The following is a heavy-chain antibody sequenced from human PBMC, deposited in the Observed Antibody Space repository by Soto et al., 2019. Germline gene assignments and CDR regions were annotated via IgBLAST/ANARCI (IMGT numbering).Heavy chain of an antibody. CDR1: GGSITNYY. D-gene: IGHD5-18*01. Sequence: QVQLQESGPGLVTPSETLSLTCTVSGGSITNYYWSWIRQPPGKGLEWIGYIYSSGSTNYNPSLKSRVTISADTSKNQVSLKLTSVTAADTAVYYCARDHPHSYGIYYFDYWGQGTLVTVSS. CDR3: ARDHPHSYGIYYFDY. V-gene: IGHV4-59*01. J-gene: IGHJ4*02. CDR2: IYSSGST.